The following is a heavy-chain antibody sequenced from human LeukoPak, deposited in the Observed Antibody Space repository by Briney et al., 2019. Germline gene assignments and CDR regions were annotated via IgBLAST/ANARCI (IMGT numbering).Heavy chain of an antibody. D-gene: IGHD3-10*01. V-gene: IGHV3-30-3*01. Sequence: PGGSLRLSCAASGFTFSSYAMHWVRQAPGKGLEWVAVISYDGSNKYYADSVKGRFTISRDKSKNTLYLQMNSLRAEDTAVYYCARAWGSGSYYDQYFDFWGQGTLVTVSS. J-gene: IGHJ4*02. CDR2: ISYDGSNK. CDR3: ARAWGSGSYYDQYFDF. CDR1: GFTFSSYA.